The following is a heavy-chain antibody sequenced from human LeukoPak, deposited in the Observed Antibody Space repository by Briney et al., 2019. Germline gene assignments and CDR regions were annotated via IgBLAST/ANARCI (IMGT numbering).Heavy chain of an antibody. Sequence: PGGSLRLSCAASGFTFSSYSMNWVRQAPGKGLEWVSSISSSSSYIYYADSVKGRFTISRDNAKNSLYLQMNSLRAEDTAVYYCARDHVEMATGFFDYWGQGTLVTVSS. CDR3: ARDHVEMATGFFDY. J-gene: IGHJ4*02. CDR2: ISSSSSYI. V-gene: IGHV3-21*01. D-gene: IGHD5-24*01. CDR1: GFTFSSYS.